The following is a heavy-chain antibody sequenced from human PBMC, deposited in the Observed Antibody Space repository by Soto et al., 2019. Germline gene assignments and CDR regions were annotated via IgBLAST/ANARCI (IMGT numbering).Heavy chain of an antibody. Sequence: RPGGSLRLSCAASGFTFDDYGMSWVRQAPGKGLEWVSGINWNGGSTGYADSVKGRFTISRDNAKNSLYLQMNSLRAEDTALYYCASGIVGATTYGMDVWGQGTTVTVSS. V-gene: IGHV3-20*04. J-gene: IGHJ6*02. CDR3: ASGIVGATTYGMDV. CDR1: GFTFDDYG. CDR2: INWNGGST. D-gene: IGHD1-26*01.